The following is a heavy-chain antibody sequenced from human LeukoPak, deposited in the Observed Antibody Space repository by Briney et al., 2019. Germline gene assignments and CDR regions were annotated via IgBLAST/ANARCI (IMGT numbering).Heavy chain of an antibody. CDR2: INPNSGGT. J-gene: IGHJ4*02. CDR1: GYTFTGYY. V-gene: IGHV1-2*02. Sequence: ASVKISCQASGYTFTGYYMHWVRQAPGQGLEWMGWINPNSGGTNYAQKFQGRVTMTRDTSISTAYMELSRLRSDDTAVYYCARDRLVRGVVVAATYGYWGQGTLVTVSS. D-gene: IGHD2-15*01. CDR3: ARDRLVRGVVVAATYGY.